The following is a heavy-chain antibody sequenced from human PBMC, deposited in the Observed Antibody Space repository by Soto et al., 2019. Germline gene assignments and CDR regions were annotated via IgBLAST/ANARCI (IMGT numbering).Heavy chain of an antibody. Sequence: QLQLQESGPGLVKPSETLSLTCTVSGGSISSSSYYWGWIRQPPGKGLEWIGSIYYSGSTYYNPSLKSRVTISVDTSKNQFPLKLSSVTAADTAVYYCARMGVNYYDSSGFFGAFDIWGQGTMVTVSS. CDR1: GGSISSSSYY. D-gene: IGHD3-22*01. CDR3: ARMGVNYYDSSGFFGAFDI. CDR2: IYYSGST. J-gene: IGHJ3*02. V-gene: IGHV4-39*01.